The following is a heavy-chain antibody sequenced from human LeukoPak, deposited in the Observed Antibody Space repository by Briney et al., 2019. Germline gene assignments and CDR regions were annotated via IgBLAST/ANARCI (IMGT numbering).Heavy chain of an antibody. D-gene: IGHD3-22*01. Sequence: SETLSLTCSVSGDSISSYFWAWIRQPPGKGLEWIGYVCYNGTTNYNPSLRNRVAISIDTSKNQFSLKLSSVTAADTAVYYCARSITMIVVVTEDAFDIWGQGTMVTVSS. J-gene: IGHJ3*02. CDR2: VCYNGTT. CDR3: ARSITMIVVVTEDAFDI. V-gene: IGHV4-59*12. CDR1: GDSISSYF.